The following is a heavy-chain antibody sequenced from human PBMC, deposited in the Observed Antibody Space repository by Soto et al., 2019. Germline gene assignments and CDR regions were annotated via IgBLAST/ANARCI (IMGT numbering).Heavy chain of an antibody. V-gene: IGHV4-4*02. CDR2: ISHSGNT. CDR3: ARGNPFYFWTPDAFDF. D-gene: IGHD3-16*01. J-gene: IGHJ3*01. CDR1: GASIITSNC. Sequence: SETLSLTCTVSGASIITSNCWSWVRQPSGKGLEWIGEISHSGNTNYNPSLKSRVTISVDKSKSQFSLRLTSVTAADTAVYFCARGNPFYFWTPDAFDFWGRGTLVTVSS.